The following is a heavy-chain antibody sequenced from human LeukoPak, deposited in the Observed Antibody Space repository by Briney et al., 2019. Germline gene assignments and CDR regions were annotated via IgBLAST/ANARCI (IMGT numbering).Heavy chain of an antibody. CDR1: GFTVSSNY. V-gene: IGHV3-23*01. CDR2: NSGSGDTT. CDR3: AKGGEASSWSYFDY. D-gene: IGHD2-2*01. J-gene: IGHJ4*02. Sequence: GGSLRLSCAASGFTVSSNYMSWVRQAPGKGLEWVSVNSGSGDTTYYADSVKGRFTVSRDKSKNTLYLQMNSLRVEDTAIYYCAKGGEASSWSYFDYWGQGTLVTVSS.